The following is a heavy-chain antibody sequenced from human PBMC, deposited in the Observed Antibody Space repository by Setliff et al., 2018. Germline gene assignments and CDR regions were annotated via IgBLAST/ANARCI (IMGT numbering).Heavy chain of an antibody. J-gene: IGHJ5*02. Sequence: SETLSLTCTVSGGSISSSYWSWIRQPPGKGLEWIGYIYSSGSTNNNPSLKSRATISVDTSKNQFSLKLRSVTAADTAVYYCARAAKYDSSGYYGFWFDPWGQGTLVTVSS. D-gene: IGHD3-22*01. CDR1: GGSISSSY. CDR2: IYSSGST. V-gene: IGHV4-59*01. CDR3: ARAAKYDSSGYYGFWFDP.